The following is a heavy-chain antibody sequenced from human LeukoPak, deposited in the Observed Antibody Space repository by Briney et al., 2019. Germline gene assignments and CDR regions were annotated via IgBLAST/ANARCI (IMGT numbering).Heavy chain of an antibody. CDR3: ARLGRYFDWFRAVDY. CDR1: GGSISSSSYY. CDR2: IYYSGST. Sequence: SETLSLTCTVSGGSISSSSYYWGWIRQPPGKGLEWIGSIYYSGSTYYNPSLKSRVTISVDTSKNQFSLKLSSVTAADTAVYYCARLGRYFDWFRAVDYWGQGTLVTVSS. V-gene: IGHV4-39*01. D-gene: IGHD3-9*01. J-gene: IGHJ4*02.